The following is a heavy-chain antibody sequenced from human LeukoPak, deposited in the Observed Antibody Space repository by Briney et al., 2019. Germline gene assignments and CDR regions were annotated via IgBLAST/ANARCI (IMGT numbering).Heavy chain of an antibody. CDR1: GYSFSSYW. CDR2: IYPGGSDT. D-gene: IGHD4-23*01. J-gene: IGHJ4*02. CDR3: ARLGTAVVARFFDY. V-gene: IGHV5-51*01. Sequence: GESLKISCQGSGYSFSSYWITWVRQMPGKGLEWMGSIYPGGSDTRYSPSFQGQVTISADKSISTAYLQWRGLKASDTAMYYCARLGTAVVARFFDYWGQGTQVTVSS.